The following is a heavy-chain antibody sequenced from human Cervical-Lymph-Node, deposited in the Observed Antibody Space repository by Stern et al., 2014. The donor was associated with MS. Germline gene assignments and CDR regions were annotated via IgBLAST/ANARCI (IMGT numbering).Heavy chain of an antibody. CDR3: ARDPGCYDSSGYQGCFDY. V-gene: IGHV4-31*03. CDR2: IYYSGST. CDR1: GGSISSGGYY. Sequence: QVQLVESGPGLVKPSETLSLTCTVSGGSISSGGYYWSWIRQPPGKGLEWIGDIYYSGSTYYNPSLKSRVTISVVPSKNQLSLQLSTVTAADAAVYYCARDPGCYDSSGYQGCFDYWGQGTLVTVSS. D-gene: IGHD3-22*01. J-gene: IGHJ4*02.